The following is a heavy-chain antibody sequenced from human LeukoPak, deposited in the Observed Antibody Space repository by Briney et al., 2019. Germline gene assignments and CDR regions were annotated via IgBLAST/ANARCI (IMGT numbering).Heavy chain of an antibody. V-gene: IGHV3-53*01. CDR3: AKAYTEFGDYEEHDAFDI. Sequence: GGSLRLSCAASGFVVTANYLAWARQAPGKGLEWVSTISNGGDPFYGDSVKGRSTISRDESTNTFSLQLDSLRVEDMGVYYCAKAYTEFGDYEEHDAFDIWGQGTMLIVSS. D-gene: IGHD4-17*01. J-gene: IGHJ3*02. CDR2: ISNGGDP. CDR1: GFVVTANY.